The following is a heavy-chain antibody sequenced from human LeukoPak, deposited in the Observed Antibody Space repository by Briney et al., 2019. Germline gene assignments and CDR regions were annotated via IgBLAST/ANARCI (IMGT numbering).Heavy chain of an antibody. Sequence: PGGSLRLSCAPSGFTFSNYYMNWVRQAPGKGLEWVSSISSSSSYIYYADSVKGRFTISRDNAKNSLYLQINSLRAEDTAVYYCALIIGNNGLFDYWGQGTLVTVSS. V-gene: IGHV3-21*01. D-gene: IGHD2-8*01. CDR1: GFTFSNYY. CDR2: ISSSSSYI. CDR3: ALIIGNNGLFDY. J-gene: IGHJ4*02.